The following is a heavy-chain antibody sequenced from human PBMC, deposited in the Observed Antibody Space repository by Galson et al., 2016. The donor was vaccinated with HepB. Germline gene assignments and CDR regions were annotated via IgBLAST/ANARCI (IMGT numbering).Heavy chain of an antibody. J-gene: IGHJ6*02. CDR2: ISGSGDTT. D-gene: IGHD2/OR15-2a*01. CDR3: AKGLQYYAYALDV. V-gene: IGHV3-23*01. Sequence: SLRLSCAASGFTFSSYPMSWVRQAPGKGLEWVSRISGSGDTTNYADSVRGRFTISRDNSKSTLFLQLSSLRAEDTAIYYCAKGLQYYAYALDVWGQGTTVTVSS. CDR1: GFTFSSYP.